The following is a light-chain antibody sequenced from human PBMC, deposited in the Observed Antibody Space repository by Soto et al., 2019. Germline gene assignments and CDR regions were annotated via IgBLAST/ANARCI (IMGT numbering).Light chain of an antibody. Sequence: EVVMRQSPATLSVSPGEGATLSCRASQGIGDTLAWYQHKPGQTPRLLIYGASTRATGIPDRFSGSGSGTDFTLTISRLEPEDFAVYYCQQYGNSRGTFGQGTKVDIK. J-gene: IGKJ1*01. CDR1: QGIGDT. V-gene: IGKV3D-15*02. CDR3: QQYGNSRGT. CDR2: GAS.